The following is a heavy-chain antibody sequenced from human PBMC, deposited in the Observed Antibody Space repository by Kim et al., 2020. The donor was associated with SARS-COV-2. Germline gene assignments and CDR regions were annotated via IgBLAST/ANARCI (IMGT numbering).Heavy chain of an antibody. CDR3: AMDYDSSGFWAFDA. V-gene: IGHV3-33*01. CDR1: GFIFSSYG. J-gene: IGHJ3*01. Sequence: GGSLRLSCAASGFIFSSYGINWVRQAPGEGLEWVALIWHDGSKKYYVDSVKGRFTISRDNSKNTIYLQMDNVRVEDTAVYYCAMDYDSSGFWAFDAWGQGTMVTVSS. CDR2: IWHDGSKK. D-gene: IGHD3-22*01.